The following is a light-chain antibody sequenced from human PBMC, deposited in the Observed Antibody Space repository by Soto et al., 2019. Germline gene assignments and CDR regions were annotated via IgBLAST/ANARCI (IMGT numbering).Light chain of an antibody. J-gene: IGKJ1*01. CDR3: QQYGGSRWT. CDR1: QSVSSTY. CDR2: GAS. Sequence: EIVLTQSPGTLSLSPGERATLSCRASQSVSSTYLAWYQQKPGQAPRLLIYGASNRATGIPDRFSGSGSGTDVTLTSSRLEPEDFAVYYCQQYGGSRWTFGQGTRVDI. V-gene: IGKV3-20*01.